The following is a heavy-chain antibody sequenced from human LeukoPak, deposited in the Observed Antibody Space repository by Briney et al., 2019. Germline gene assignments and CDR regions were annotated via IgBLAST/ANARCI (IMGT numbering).Heavy chain of an antibody. D-gene: IGHD3-10*01. CDR2: IYHSGST. CDR1: GGSISSGGYS. Sequence: PSETLSLTCAVSGGSISSGGYSWSCIRQPPGKGLEWIGYIYHSGSTSYNPSLKSPVTISVDRSKNQFSLKLSSVTAADTAVYYCASSYGSGSYSVNWFDPWGQGTLVTVSS. CDR3: ASSYGSGSYSVNWFDP. V-gene: IGHV4-30-2*01. J-gene: IGHJ5*02.